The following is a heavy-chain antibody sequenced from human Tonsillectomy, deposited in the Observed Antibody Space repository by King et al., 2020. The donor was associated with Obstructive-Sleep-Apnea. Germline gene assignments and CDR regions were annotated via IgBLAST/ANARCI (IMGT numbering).Heavy chain of an antibody. CDR2: IYYSGST. V-gene: IGHV4-39*07. Sequence: LQLQESGPGLVKPSETLSLTCTVSGGSISSSSYYWGWIRQPPGKGLEWIGSIYYSGSTYYNPSLKSRVTISVDTSKNQFSLKLSSVTAADTAVYYCARVPYYYDSSGFYDYWGQGTLVTVS. J-gene: IGHJ4*02. CDR3: ARVPYYYDSSGFYDY. CDR1: GGSISSSSYY. D-gene: IGHD3-22*01.